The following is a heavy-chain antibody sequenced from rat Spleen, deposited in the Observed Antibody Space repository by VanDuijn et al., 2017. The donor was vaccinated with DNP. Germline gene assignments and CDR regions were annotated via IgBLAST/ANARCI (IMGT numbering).Heavy chain of an antibody. CDR3: ARQGNNYGYFDF. CDR2: ITSTGGST. J-gene: IGHJ1*01. CDR1: GFTFSDYA. Sequence: EVQLAESGGGSVQPGRSLKLSCAASGFTFSDYAMAWVRQAPKRGLEWVATITSTGGSTSYRDSVKGRFTISRDNAKSILYLQMDSLRSEDTATYYCARQGNNYGYFDFWGPGTMVTVSS. V-gene: IGHV5-17*01.